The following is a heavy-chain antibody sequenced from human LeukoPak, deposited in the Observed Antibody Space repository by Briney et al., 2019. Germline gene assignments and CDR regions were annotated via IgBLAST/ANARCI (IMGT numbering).Heavy chain of an antibody. CDR1: GYSISSGYY. Sequence: PSETLSLTCTVSGYSISSGYYWGWIRQPPGKGLEWIGSIYHSGSTYYNPSLKSRVTISVDTSKNQFSLKLSSVTAAGTAVYYCGRLAYCGGDCYSNFDYWGQGTLVTVSS. CDR2: IYHSGST. V-gene: IGHV4-38-2*02. D-gene: IGHD2-21*02. CDR3: GRLAYCGGDCYSNFDY. J-gene: IGHJ4*02.